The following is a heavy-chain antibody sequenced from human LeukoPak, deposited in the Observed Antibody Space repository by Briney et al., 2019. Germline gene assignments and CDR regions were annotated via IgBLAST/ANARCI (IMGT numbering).Heavy chain of an antibody. CDR1: GFTFSSYA. D-gene: IGHD5-18*01. V-gene: IGHV3-23*01. Sequence: GGSLRLSCAASGFTFSSYAMSWVRQAPGKGLEGVSAISGSGGSTYYADSVKGRFTISRDNSKNTLYLQMNSLRAEDTAVYYCAKASWIQLWLPDYWGQGTLVTVSS. J-gene: IGHJ4*02. CDR2: ISGSGGST. CDR3: AKASWIQLWLPDY.